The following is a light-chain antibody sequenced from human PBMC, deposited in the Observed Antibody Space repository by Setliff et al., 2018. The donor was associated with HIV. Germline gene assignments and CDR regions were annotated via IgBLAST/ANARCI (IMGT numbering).Light chain of an antibody. Sequence: QSVLTQPPSVSGAPGQRVTISCTGSSSNIGAGFDVHWYQQLPGTAPKLLIYDNMNRPSGVPDRFSGSKSGTSASLVITGLQTEDEADYYCQSYDNSLSGYVFGTGTKAPS. J-gene: IGLJ1*01. CDR3: QSYDNSLSGYV. V-gene: IGLV1-40*01. CDR1: SSNIGAGFD. CDR2: DNM.